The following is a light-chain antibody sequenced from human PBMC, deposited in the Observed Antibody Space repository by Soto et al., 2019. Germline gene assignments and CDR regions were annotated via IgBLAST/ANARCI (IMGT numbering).Light chain of an antibody. CDR1: QSIKNW. J-gene: IGKJ3*01. CDR3: QQYNSYSQFT. CDR2: KAS. Sequence: DIQMTQYPSTLSASVGDRVTITCLASQSIKNWLAWYQQKPGEAPKLLIYKASTLESGVPSKFSGSGSGTEFTITISCLQPDDVANYYCQQYNSYSQFTFGPVTKVDI. V-gene: IGKV1-5*03.